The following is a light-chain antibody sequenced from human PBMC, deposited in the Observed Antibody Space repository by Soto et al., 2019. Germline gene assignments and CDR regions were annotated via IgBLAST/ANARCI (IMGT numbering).Light chain of an antibody. Sequence: QSVMTQPPSVSAAPGQKVTISCSGSSSNIGGNSVSWYQHLPGTAPKLLIYYDNKRPSGVPDRFSGSKSGTSATLGITGFQTGDEADYYCGSWDSSLSADVFGTGTKLTVL. CDR3: GSWDSSLSADV. V-gene: IGLV1-51*01. CDR2: YDN. CDR1: SSNIGGNS. J-gene: IGLJ1*01.